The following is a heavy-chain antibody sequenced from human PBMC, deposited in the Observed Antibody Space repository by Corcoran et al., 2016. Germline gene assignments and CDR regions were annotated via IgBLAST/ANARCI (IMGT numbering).Heavy chain of an antibody. CDR1: GGSFSGYY. J-gene: IGHJ5*02. Sequence: QVQLQQWGAGLLKPSETLSLTCAVYGGSFSGYYWSWIRQPPGKGLEWIGEINHSGSTNYNPSLKSRVTIVDTSKNQFSLKLSSVTAADTAVYYCARARILLWCGELLSTGFGFDPWGQGTLVTGSS. CDR3: ARARILLWCGELLSTGFGFDP. D-gene: IGHD3-10*01. V-gene: IGHV4-34*01. CDR2: INHSGST.